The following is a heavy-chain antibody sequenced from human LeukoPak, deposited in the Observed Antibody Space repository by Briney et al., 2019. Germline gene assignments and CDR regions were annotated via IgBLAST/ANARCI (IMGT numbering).Heavy chain of an antibody. V-gene: IGHV3-23*01. D-gene: IGHD3-10*01. Sequence: GGSLRLSCAASGATFSSYDMTWVRQAPGKGLEWVSAISGSGGSTYYADSVKGRFTISRDNSKNTLYLQMNSLRAEDSAVYYCAKADNYGSGSYWRFYFDYWGQGTLVTVSS. CDR2: ISGSGGST. CDR1: GATFSSYD. CDR3: AKADNYGSGSYWRFYFDY. J-gene: IGHJ4*02.